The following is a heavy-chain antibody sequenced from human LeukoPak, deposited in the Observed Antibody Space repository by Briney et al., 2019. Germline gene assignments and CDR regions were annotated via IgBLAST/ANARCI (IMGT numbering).Heavy chain of an antibody. J-gene: IGHJ4*02. Sequence: ASVTVSCTASGYTFTGNYMHWVRQAPGQGLEWIGWILPDSGGTKYAQNFQGRVTMTRDTSIITAYMELTGLRPDDTAVYYCARDLNGVAGDFDFWGQGTLVTVSS. V-gene: IGHV1-2*02. D-gene: IGHD6-19*01. CDR1: GYTFTGNY. CDR2: ILPDSGGT. CDR3: ARDLNGVAGDFDF.